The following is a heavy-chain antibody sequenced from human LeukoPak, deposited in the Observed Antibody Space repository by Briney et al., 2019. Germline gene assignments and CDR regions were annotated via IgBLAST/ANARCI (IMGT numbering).Heavy chain of an antibody. Sequence: PSETLSLTCTVSGGSISSYYWTWIRQPPGKGLEWIGYIYYSGSTNYNPSLKSRVTISVDTSKNQFSLKLSSVTAADTAVYYCASRGNTMVRGVITDPNFDYWGQGTLVTVSS. D-gene: IGHD3-10*01. V-gene: IGHV4-59*12. CDR1: GGSISSYY. J-gene: IGHJ4*02. CDR2: IYYSGST. CDR3: ASRGNTMVRGVITDPNFDY.